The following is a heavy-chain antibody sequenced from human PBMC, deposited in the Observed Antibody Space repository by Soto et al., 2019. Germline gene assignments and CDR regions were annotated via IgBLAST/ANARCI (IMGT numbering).Heavy chain of an antibody. Sequence: PGGSLRLSCAASGFIFKMYWMHWVRQSPGKGLVWTSRIYNDGTYSDYADSVRGRFTISRDNVNDTLYLQVNNLRAEDSGLYYCTRGPRPISTGTGAYWGQGTQVTVSS. CDR3: TRGPRPISTGTGAY. CDR2: IYNDGTYS. J-gene: IGHJ4*02. D-gene: IGHD3-10*01. V-gene: IGHV3-74*01. CDR1: GFIFKMYW.